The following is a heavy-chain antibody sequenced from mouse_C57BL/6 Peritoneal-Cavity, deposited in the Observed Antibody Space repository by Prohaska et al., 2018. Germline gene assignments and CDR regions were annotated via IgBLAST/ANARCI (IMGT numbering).Heavy chain of an antibody. CDR3: MKYGNCWYFDF. J-gene: IGHJ1*03. CDR2: INSVGSAI. Sequence: EVQLLETGGGSVQPGGSGGLSCEGSGFTLSRFWMSWVRQTPGNILEWIGDINSVGSAINYAPSIKDRFTIFIDNDKRTLYLRMLHVRSEDTATCFYMKYGNCWYFDFWGIGTTVTGSS. D-gene: IGHD2-1*01. V-gene: IGHV11-2*01. CDR1: GFTLSRFW.